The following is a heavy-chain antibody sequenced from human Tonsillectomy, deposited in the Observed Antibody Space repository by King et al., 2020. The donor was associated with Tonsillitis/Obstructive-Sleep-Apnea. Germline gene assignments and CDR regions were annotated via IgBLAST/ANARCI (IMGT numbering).Heavy chain of an antibody. CDR1: GYSFTSHW. CDR3: ARLLGYCSGGSCYSGWFDP. J-gene: IGHJ5*02. V-gene: IGHV5-51*01. CDR2: IYPGDSDT. D-gene: IGHD2-15*01. Sequence: QLVQSGAEVKKPGESLKISCKGSGYSFTSHWIGWVRQMPGKGLEWMGIIYPGDSDTRYSPSFQGQVTISADKSISTAYLQWSRLKASDTAMYYRARLLGYCSGGSCYSGWFDPWGQGTLVTVSS.